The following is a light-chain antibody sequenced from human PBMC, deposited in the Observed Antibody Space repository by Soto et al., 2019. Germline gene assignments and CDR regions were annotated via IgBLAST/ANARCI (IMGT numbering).Light chain of an antibody. V-gene: IGLV2-14*01. J-gene: IGLJ3*02. CDR2: EVT. Sequence: QSVLTQPASVSGSPGQSIAISCTGTSSDVGGYNYVSWYQHHPGKAPKLIIYEVTNRPSGVSNRFSGSKSGNTASLTISGLQADDEGDYYCTSYTSSTSRKLFGGGTKVTVL. CDR1: SSDVGGYNY. CDR3: TSYTSSTSRKL.